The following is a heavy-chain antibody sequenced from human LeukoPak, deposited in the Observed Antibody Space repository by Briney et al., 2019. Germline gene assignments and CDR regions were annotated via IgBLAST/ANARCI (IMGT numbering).Heavy chain of an antibody. CDR3: ARVPGDYSMPFDY. CDR1: GYTFTRYF. Sequence: GASVNVSCKASGYTFTRYFMHWVRQAPGQGLEWMGIINPSGGSTTYAQKFQGRVTMTRDMSPSTVYMELSSLRSEDTAVYYCARVPGDYSMPFDYWGQGTLVTVSS. CDR2: INPSGGST. V-gene: IGHV1-46*01. J-gene: IGHJ4*02. D-gene: IGHD2/OR15-2a*01.